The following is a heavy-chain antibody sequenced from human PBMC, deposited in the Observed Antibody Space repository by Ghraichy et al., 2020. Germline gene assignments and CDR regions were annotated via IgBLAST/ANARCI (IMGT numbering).Heavy chain of an antibody. J-gene: IGHJ4*02. CDR1: GFTFSGSA. D-gene: IGHD3-16*01. V-gene: IGHV3-73*01. CDR2: IRSKANSYAT. CDR3: TRRGGLGDY. Sequence: GESLNISCAASGFTFSGSAMHWVRQASGKGLEWVGRIRSKANSYATAYAASVKGRFTISRDDSKNTAYLQMNSLKTEDTAVYYCTRRGGLGDYWGQGTLVTVSS.